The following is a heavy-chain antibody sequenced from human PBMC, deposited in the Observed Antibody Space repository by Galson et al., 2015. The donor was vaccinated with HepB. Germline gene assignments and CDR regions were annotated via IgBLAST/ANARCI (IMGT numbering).Heavy chain of an antibody. J-gene: IGHJ4*02. Sequence: SVKVSCKASGYTFTTYGITWVRQAPGQGLEWLGWISAYNGNTNYAQRVQGRVTMTTDTSTSTAYMELRSLTFHDTAVYYCARDKGWLQTNSNFFDSWGQGTLVTVSS. V-gene: IGHV1-18*04. D-gene: IGHD5-24*01. CDR3: ARDKGWLQTNSNFFDS. CDR2: ISAYNGNT. CDR1: GYTFTTYG.